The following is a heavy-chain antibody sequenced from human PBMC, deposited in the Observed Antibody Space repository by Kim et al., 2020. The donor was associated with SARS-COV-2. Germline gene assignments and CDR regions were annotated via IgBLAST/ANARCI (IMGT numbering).Heavy chain of an antibody. CDR2: IKQDGSEK. Sequence: GGSLRLSCAASGFTFRGYWMSWVRQAPGKGLEWVANIKQDGSEKYYVDSVKGRFTISRDNAKNSLSLQMNSLRAEDTAIYYCARDGTPFDFWGHGTLVTVSS. D-gene: IGHD1-26*01. CDR1: GFTFRGYW. CDR3: ARDGTPFDF. J-gene: IGHJ4*01. V-gene: IGHV3-7*01.